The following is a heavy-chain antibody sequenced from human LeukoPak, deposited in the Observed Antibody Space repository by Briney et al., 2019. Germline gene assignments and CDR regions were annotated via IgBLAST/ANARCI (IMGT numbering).Heavy chain of an antibody. Sequence: SGTLSLTCTVSGGSFSSGAYYWSWIRQLLGKGLEWIGYIHYSGSPYYNPSLKSRVSISGDTSKNQFSLTLSSVTVADTAVYYCARDSGYDSRGFYYGGFDPWGQGILVTVSS. J-gene: IGHJ5*02. D-gene: IGHD3-22*01. CDR3: ARDSGYDSRGFYYGGFDP. CDR2: IHYSGSP. CDR1: GGSFSSGAYY. V-gene: IGHV4-31*03.